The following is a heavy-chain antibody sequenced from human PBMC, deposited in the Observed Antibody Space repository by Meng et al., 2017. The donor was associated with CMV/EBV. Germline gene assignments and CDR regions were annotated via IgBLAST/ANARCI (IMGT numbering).Heavy chain of an antibody. CDR2: IIPIFGTE. CDR3: ARRGPPDDPGGLYYYYGMDV. J-gene: IGHJ6*02. Sequence: SVKVSCKASGGTFSSYAISWVRQAPGHGLVWMGGIIPIFGTENYEQKFQGRVTITTDESTSTAYMELSSLRSEDTAVYYCARRGPPDDPGGLYYYYGMDVWGQGTTVTVSS. V-gene: IGHV1-69*05. CDR1: GGTFSSYA. D-gene: IGHD3-16*01.